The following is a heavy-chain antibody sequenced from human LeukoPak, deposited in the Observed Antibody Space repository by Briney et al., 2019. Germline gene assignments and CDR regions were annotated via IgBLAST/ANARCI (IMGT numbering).Heavy chain of an antibody. J-gene: IGHJ4*02. CDR3: ARGPSLGAHLDY. V-gene: IGHV4/OR15-8*01. CDR2: IYHYGTT. D-gene: IGHD1-26*01. Sequence: TWVRQAPGKGLEWIGEIYHYGTTNYNPSLKGRVTISVDKSKNQFSLKFNSVTAADTAVYYCARGPSLGAHLDYWGQGTLVTVSS.